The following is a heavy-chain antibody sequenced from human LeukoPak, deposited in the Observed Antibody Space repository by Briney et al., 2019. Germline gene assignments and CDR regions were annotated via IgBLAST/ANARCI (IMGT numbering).Heavy chain of an antibody. CDR1: GFTFSSYG. CDR2: IWYDGSNK. Sequence: PGRSLRLSCAASGFTFSSYGMHWVRQAPGKGLEWVAVIWYDGSNKYYADSVKGRFTISRDNSKNTLYLQMNSLRAGDTAVYYCARDFWNRRFDYWGQGTLVTVSS. J-gene: IGHJ4*02. V-gene: IGHV3-33*01. D-gene: IGHD3-3*01. CDR3: ARDFWNRRFDY.